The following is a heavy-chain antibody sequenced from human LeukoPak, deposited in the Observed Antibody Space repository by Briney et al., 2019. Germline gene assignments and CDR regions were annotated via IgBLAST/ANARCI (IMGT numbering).Heavy chain of an antibody. CDR1: GFTFTSYT. CDR2: ITNNGVHT. V-gene: IGHV3-21*01. J-gene: IGHJ4*02. CDR3: ARQPQVAHFDY. Sequence: GPLRLSCAASGFTFTSYTMSWVRQAPGKGLEWVSSITNNGVHTYYTDSLKGRFTISRDNANNSLYLQMNSLSAEDTAIYYCARQPQVAHFDYWGQGTLVSVSS. D-gene: IGHD2-15*01.